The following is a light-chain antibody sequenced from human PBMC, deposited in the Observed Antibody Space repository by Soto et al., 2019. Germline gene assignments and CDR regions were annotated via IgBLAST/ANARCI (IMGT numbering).Light chain of an antibody. Sequence: QSALTQPPSASGSPGQSVTISCTGASSDVGAYDCVSWYLHHPGKAPQPLIFEDTRRPSGVPDRFSGFKSGTTASLTVSGLPPEDEADYLCSSSTTSNHYVFGTGTKLTV. V-gene: IGLV2-8*01. J-gene: IGLJ1*01. CDR1: SSDVGAYDC. CDR3: SSSTTSNHYV. CDR2: EDT.